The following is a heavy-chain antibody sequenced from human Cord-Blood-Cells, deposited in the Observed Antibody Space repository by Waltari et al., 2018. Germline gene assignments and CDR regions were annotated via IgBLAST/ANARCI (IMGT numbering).Heavy chain of an antibody. CDR3: ARGLYGSGSYYNWFDP. V-gene: IGHV4-34*01. CDR2: INHSGST. D-gene: IGHD3-10*01. J-gene: IGHJ5*02. CDR1: GGSFSGYY. Sequence: QVQLQQWGAGLLKPSETLSLTCAVYGGSFSGYYWSWIRQPPGKGLEWIGEINHSGSTNYNPSLKSRVTISVDTSKNQFSLKLSSVTAADTAVYYCARGLYGSGSYYNWFDPWGQGTLVTVSS.